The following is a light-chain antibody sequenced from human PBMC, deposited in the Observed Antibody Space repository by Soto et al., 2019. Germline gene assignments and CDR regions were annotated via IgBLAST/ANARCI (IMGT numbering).Light chain of an antibody. Sequence: EIVLTQSPATLSLSPGERATLSCRASQTVGVYLAWYQQNAGQAPRLLIYNASNRATGIPARFSGSGSGTDFTLTISRLEPEDFAVYYCQHYGSSRTFGQGTKVDIK. CDR3: QHYGSSRT. J-gene: IGKJ1*01. CDR1: QTVGVY. CDR2: NAS. V-gene: IGKV3-11*01.